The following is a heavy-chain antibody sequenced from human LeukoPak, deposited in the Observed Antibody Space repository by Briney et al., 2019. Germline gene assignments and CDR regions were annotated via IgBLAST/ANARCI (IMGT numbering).Heavy chain of an antibody. CDR3: ARGSPRGYGGTFNCFDP. V-gene: IGHV4-34*01. CDR2: INHSGST. Sequence: SETLSLTCAVYGGSFSGYYWSWIRQPPGKGLEWIGEINHSGSTNYNPSLKSRVTISVDTSKNQFSLKLSSVTAADTAVYYCARGSPRGYGGTFNCFDPWGQGTLVTVSS. CDR1: GGSFSGYY. J-gene: IGHJ5*02. D-gene: IGHD4-23*01.